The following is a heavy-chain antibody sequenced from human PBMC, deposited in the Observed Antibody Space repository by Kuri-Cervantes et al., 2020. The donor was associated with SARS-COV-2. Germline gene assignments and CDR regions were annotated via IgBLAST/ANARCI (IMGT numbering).Heavy chain of an antibody. D-gene: IGHD6-19*01. Sequence: GGSLRLSCAASGFTFSSYAMHWVRQAPGKGLEWVAVISYDGSNKYYADSVKGRFTISRDNSKNTLYLQMNSLRSEDTAVYYCARDSSVAVWGQGTLVTVSS. J-gene: IGHJ4*02. CDR3: ARDSSVAV. CDR2: ISYDGSNK. V-gene: IGHV3-30*14. CDR1: GFTFSSYA.